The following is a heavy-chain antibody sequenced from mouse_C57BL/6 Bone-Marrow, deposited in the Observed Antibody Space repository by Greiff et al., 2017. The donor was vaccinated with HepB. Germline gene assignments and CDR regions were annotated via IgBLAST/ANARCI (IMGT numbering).Heavy chain of an antibody. J-gene: IGHJ1*03. CDR2: INSDGGST. Sequence: DVMLVESGGGLVQPGESLKLSCESNEYEFPSHDMSWVRKTPEKRLELVAAINSDGGSTYYPDTMERRFIISRDNTKKTLYLQMSSLRSEDTALYYCARRGAFYDYWYFDVWGTGTTVTVSS. CDR1: EYEFPSHD. CDR3: ARRGAFYDYWYFDV. V-gene: IGHV5-2*03. D-gene: IGHD2-3*01.